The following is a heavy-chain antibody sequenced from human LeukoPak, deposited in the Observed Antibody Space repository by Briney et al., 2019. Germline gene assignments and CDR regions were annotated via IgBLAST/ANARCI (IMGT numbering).Heavy chain of an antibody. CDR3: ARALPRFLEWLLSHHDAFDI. V-gene: IGHV1-18*01. CDR1: GYTFTSYG. J-gene: IGHJ3*02. CDR2: ISAYNGNT. Sequence: ASVKVSCKASGYTFTSYGISWVRQAPGQGLEWMGWISAYNGNTNYAQKLQGRVTMTTDTSTSTAYMELSRLRSDDTAVYYCARALPRFLEWLLSHHDAFDIWGQGTMVTVSS. D-gene: IGHD3-3*01.